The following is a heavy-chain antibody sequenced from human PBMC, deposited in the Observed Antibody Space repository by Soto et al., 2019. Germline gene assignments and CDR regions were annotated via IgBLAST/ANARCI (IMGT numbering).Heavy chain of an antibody. CDR1: GFTFSSYS. J-gene: IGHJ3*02. V-gene: IGHV3-48*02. CDR3: ARGPPPIKGAFDI. Sequence: GGSLRLSCAASGFTFSSYSMNWVRQAPGKGLEWVSYISSSSSTIYYADSVKGRFTISRDNAKNSLYLQMSSLRDEDTAVYYCARGPPPIKGAFDIWGQGTMVTVSS. CDR2: ISSSSSTI.